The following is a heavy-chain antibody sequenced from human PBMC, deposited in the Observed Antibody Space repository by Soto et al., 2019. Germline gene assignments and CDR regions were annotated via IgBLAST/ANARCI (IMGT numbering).Heavy chain of an antibody. CDR3: VRADSTDSSKGVCSFVYNHNMDI. D-gene: IGHD2-8*01. CDR1: GYSFTDYH. J-gene: IGHJ6*02. Sequence: APMKVSWKASGYSFTDYHIHWVRQAPGQGLDWLGRINPKSGGTSTAQKFQGWVTMTTDTSISTDSMELTRLTSDGTAIYYCVRADSTDSSKGVCSFVYNHNMDIGG. V-gene: IGHV1-2*04. CDR2: INPKSGGT.